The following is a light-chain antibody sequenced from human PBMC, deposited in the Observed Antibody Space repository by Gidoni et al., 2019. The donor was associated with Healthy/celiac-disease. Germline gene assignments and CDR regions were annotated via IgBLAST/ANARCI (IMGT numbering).Light chain of an antibody. CDR1: QSVSSSY. Sequence: DIVLTQSPGTLSLSPGERATLSCRASQSVSSSYLAWYQQKPGQAPRLLIYGASSRATGIPDRCSGSGSGTDFTLNISRLEPEDFAVYYCQQYGSSPWTFGQGTKVEIK. J-gene: IGKJ1*01. CDR3: QQYGSSPWT. V-gene: IGKV3-20*01. CDR2: GAS.